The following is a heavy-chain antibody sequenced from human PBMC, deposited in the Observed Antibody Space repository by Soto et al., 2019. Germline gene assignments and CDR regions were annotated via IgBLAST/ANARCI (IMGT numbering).Heavy chain of an antibody. CDR3: ARAEAVYDYVWGSYRTHFDY. CDR2: IWYDGSNK. D-gene: IGHD3-16*02. V-gene: IGHV3-33*01. CDR1: GFTFSSYG. J-gene: IGHJ4*02. Sequence: GGSLRLSCAASGFTFSSYGMHWVRQAPGKGLEWVAVIWYDGSNKYYADSVKGRFTISRDNSKNTLYLQMNSLRAEDTAVYYCARAEAVYDYVWGSYRTHFDYWGQGTLVTVSS.